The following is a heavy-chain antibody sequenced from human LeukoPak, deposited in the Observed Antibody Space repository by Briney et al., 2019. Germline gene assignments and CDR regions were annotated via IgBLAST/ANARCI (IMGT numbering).Heavy chain of an antibody. CDR2: IYTSGST. V-gene: IGHV4-4*07. Sequence: SETLSLTCTVSGGFISSYYWSWIRQPPGKGLEWIERIYTSGSTNYNPSLKSRVTMSVDTSKNQFSLKLSSVTAADTAVYYCARVVGAPGMRGGRPYYFDYWGQGTLVTVSS. CDR3: ARVVGAPGMRGGRPYYFDY. J-gene: IGHJ4*02. CDR1: GGFISSYY. D-gene: IGHD1-26*01.